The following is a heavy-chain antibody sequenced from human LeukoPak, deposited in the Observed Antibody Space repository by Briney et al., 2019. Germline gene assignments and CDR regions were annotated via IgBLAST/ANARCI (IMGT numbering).Heavy chain of an antibody. CDR2: ISAYNGNT. V-gene: IGHV1-18*01. CDR3: ARGGIAAAVSYYYYYMDV. D-gene: IGHD6-13*01. J-gene: IGHJ6*03. CDR1: GYTFTSYG. Sequence: ASVKVSCKASGYTFTSYGISWVRQAPGQGLEWMGWISAYNGNTNYAQKLQGRVTMTTDTSTSTAYMELRSLRSDDTAVYYCARGGIAAAVSYYYYYMDVWGKGTTVTVSS.